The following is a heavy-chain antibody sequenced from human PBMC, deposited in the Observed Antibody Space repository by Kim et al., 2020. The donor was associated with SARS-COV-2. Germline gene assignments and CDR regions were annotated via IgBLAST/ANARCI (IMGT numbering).Heavy chain of an antibody. V-gene: IGHV3-23*01. CDR1: GFSFSSYA. CDR2: INPSGGST. D-gene: IGHD1-7*01. CDR3: AKYVTGTTRFFDY. Sequence: GGSLRLSCTVSGFSFSSYAMTWVRQAPGKGLEWVSTINPSGGSTYYADSVKGRFTISRDNSKNTLYLQMNSLRADDTAVYYCAKYVTGTTRFFDYWGQGTLVTVSS. J-gene: IGHJ4*02.